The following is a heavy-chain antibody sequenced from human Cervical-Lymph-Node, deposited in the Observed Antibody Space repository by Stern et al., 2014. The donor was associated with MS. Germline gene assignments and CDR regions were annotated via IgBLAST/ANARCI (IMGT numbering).Heavy chain of an antibody. Sequence: EVQLVESGGGLVEPGGSLRLSCAASGFNFRTFTMSWVRQAPGKGLECVSSISSSNSYTYYADSVKGRFTISRDNAKTSLYLQMDSLRAEDTAVYYCVGGRGLATVTSYFDYWGQGILVTVSS. CDR1: GFNFRTFT. D-gene: IGHD4-17*01. J-gene: IGHJ4*02. CDR3: VGGRGLATVTSYFDY. CDR2: ISSSNSYT. V-gene: IGHV3-21*01.